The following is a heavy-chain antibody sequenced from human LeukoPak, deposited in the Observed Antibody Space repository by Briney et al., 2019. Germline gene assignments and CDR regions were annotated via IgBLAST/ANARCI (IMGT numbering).Heavy chain of an antibody. CDR3: ARYTSGLDY. CDR1: GGSISNYC. Sequence: SETLSLTCTVSGGSISNYCWSWIRQPPGEGLEWIGYICYSGSTNYNPSLKSRVTISEDTSKNQVPLKVSSMTAADTAIYYCARYTSGLDYWGQGTLVTVSS. D-gene: IGHD6-19*01. V-gene: IGHV4-59*08. CDR2: ICYSGST. J-gene: IGHJ4*02.